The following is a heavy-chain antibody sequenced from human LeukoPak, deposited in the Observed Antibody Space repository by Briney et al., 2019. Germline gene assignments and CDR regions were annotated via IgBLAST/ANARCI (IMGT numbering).Heavy chain of an antibody. CDR3: ARGHPPSYYDFWSGYYLPDFDY. V-gene: IGHV1-69*13. J-gene: IGHJ4*02. CDR1: GGTFSSYA. D-gene: IGHD3-3*01. Sequence: GASVKVSCKASGGTFSSYAISWLRQAPGQGLEWMGGIIPIFGTANYAQMFEGRVTITADESTRTANMERSRLRSEDTAVYYCARGHPPSYYDFWSGYYLPDFDYWGQGTLVTVSS. CDR2: IIPIFGTA.